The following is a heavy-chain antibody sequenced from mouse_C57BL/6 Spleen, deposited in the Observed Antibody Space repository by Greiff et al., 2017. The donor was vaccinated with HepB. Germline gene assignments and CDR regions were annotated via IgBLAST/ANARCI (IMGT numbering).Heavy chain of an antibody. CDR1: GFTFTDYY. V-gene: IGHV7-3*01. CDR2: IRNKANGYTT. J-gene: IGHJ1*03. CDR3: ARYKGAFDV. Sequence: EVKLMESGGGLVQPGGSLSLSCAASGFTFTDYYMSWVRQPPGKALEWLGFIRNKANGYTTEYSASVKGRFTISRDNSQSILYLQMNALRAEDSATYYCARYKGAFDVWGTGTTVTVSS.